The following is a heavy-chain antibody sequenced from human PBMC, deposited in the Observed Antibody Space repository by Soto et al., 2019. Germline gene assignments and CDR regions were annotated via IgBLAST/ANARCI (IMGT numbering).Heavy chain of an antibody. CDR3: ARGTVVTHFDY. J-gene: IGHJ4*02. Sequence: QVQLVQYGAEEKKPGASVKVSCKDSGYTFTSYAMHWVRQAPGQRLEWMGWINAGNGNTKYSQKFQGRVTITRDTSASTAYMELSSLRSEDTAVYYCARGTVVTHFDYWGQGTLVTVSS. CDR1: GYTFTSYA. CDR2: INAGNGNT. V-gene: IGHV1-3*05. D-gene: IGHD2-15*01.